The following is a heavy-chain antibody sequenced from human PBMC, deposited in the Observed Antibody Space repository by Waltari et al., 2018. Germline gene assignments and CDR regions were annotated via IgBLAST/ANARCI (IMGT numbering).Heavy chain of an antibody. CDR2: INAGNGNT. Sequence: QVQLVQSGAEVKKPGASVKVSCKASGYTFTSYAMHWVRQAPGQRLEWLGWINAGNGNTKYSQKFQGRVTITRETSASTAYMELSSLRSEDTAVYYCARGSSSSPYYYFDYWGQGTLVTVSS. V-gene: IGHV1-3*01. CDR3: ARGSSSSPYYYFDY. D-gene: IGHD6-6*01. J-gene: IGHJ4*02. CDR1: GYTFTSYA.